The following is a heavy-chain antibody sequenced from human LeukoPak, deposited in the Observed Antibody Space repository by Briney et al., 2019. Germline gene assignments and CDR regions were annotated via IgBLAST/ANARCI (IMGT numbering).Heavy chain of an antibody. CDR2: ISNGGGI. J-gene: IGHJ4*02. CDR1: GFSISSYA. Sequence: GGSLRLSCAASGFSISSYALHRVRQAPGKGLQYVSGISNGGGIDYANSVKGRFTISRDNSKNTLYLQMGSLRPEDMAVYYCARDFSYGSGFDYWGQGILVTVSS. CDR3: ARDFSYGSGFDY. D-gene: IGHD5-18*01. V-gene: IGHV3-64*01.